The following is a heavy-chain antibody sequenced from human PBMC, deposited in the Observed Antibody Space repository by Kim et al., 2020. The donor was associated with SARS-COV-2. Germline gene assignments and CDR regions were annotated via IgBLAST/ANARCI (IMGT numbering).Heavy chain of an antibody. D-gene: IGHD6-19*01. J-gene: IGHJ6*02. CDR1: GYTFTSYG. CDR2: ISAYNGNT. Sequence: ASVKVSCKASGYTFTSYGISWVRQAPGQGLEWMGWISAYNGNTNYAQKLQGRVTMTTDTSTSTAYMELRSLRSDDTAVYYCARAEKWLGPDYYYYYGMDVWGQGTTVTVSS. V-gene: IGHV1-18*04. CDR3: ARAEKWLGPDYYYYYGMDV.